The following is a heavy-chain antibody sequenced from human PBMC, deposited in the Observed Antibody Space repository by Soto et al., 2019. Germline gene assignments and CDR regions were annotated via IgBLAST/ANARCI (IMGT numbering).Heavy chain of an antibody. J-gene: IGHJ4*02. Sequence: PSETLSVACTFSVDSISNKNYHWGWTRQPPGKGLEWIGTVYSNGHTYHNPSLKSRLAMAVDTSKNQFSLSLISVTAADTAVYFCASLNNGRPGDSWGQGTMVTVSS. V-gene: IGHV4-39*01. CDR1: VDSISNKNYH. D-gene: IGHD2-8*01. CDR3: ASLNNGRPGDS. CDR2: VYSNGHT.